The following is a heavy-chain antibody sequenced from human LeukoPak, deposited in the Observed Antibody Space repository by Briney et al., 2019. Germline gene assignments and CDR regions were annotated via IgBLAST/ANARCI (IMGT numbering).Heavy chain of an antibody. J-gene: IGHJ4*02. CDR3: ARASFASGTPVDY. V-gene: IGHV3-74*01. Sequence: GGSLRLSCVASGFTFSNYWMHWVRQPPGKGLVWVSRIYVDGRTTNYADSVEGRFTISRDNSMNTLYLQMNSLRAEDTAIYYCARASFASGTPVDYWGQGTLVTVSS. CDR1: GFTFSNYW. CDR2: IYVDGRTT. D-gene: IGHD3-10*01.